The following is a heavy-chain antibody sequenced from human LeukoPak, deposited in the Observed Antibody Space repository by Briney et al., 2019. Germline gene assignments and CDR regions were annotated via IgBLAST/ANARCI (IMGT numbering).Heavy chain of an antibody. CDR3: ARGPSRGSSRHAPYYFAS. D-gene: IGHD3-16*02. CDR2: ISSSGGST. V-gene: IGHV3-64*01. Sequence: GGSLRLSCAASGFTVSSYAMHWVRQAPGKGLEYVSAISSSGGSTSYANSVKGRFTISRDNCTNSPYLQMGTLTAENMAVYYCARGPSRGSSRHAPYYFASSGQGNPVTVSS. J-gene: IGHJ4*02. CDR1: GFTVSSYA.